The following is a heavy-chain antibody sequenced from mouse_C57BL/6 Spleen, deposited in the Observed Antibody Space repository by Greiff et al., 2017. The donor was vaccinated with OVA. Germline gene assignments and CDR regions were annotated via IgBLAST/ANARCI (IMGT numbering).Heavy chain of an antibody. Sequence: EVQVVESGPGLVKPSQSLSLTCSVTGYSITSGYYWNWIRQFPGNKLEWMGYISYDGSNNYNPSLKNRISITRDTSKNQFFLKLNSVTTEDTATYYCARGGYGSSPYWYFDVWGTGTTVTVSS. J-gene: IGHJ1*03. CDR3: ARGGYGSSPYWYFDV. CDR1: GYSITSGYY. D-gene: IGHD1-1*01. V-gene: IGHV3-6*01. CDR2: ISYDGSN.